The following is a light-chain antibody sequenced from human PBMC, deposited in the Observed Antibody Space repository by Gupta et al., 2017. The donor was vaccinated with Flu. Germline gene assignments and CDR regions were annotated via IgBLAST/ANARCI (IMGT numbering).Light chain of an antibody. J-gene: IGLJ2*01. CDR1: RSNLGAGYE. CDR2: GNN. Sequence: RVTISCTGGRSNLGAGYEVHWYQQIPGTAPKLLNYGNNNRPSGVPARFVGSKSGTSAFLAITGLQAEDEAYYYCQSFDSTFSFVFGGGTKLTVL. CDR3: QSFDSTFSFV. V-gene: IGLV1-40*01.